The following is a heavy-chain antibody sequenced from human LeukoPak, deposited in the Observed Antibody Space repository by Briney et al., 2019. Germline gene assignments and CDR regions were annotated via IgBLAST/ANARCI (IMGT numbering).Heavy chain of an antibody. CDR1: GYTFTNYG. J-gene: IGHJ4*02. CDR3: ARVPPSAQQLFSSDY. D-gene: IGHD6-13*01. V-gene: IGHV1-18*04. Sequence: ASVMVSCKASGYTFTNYGISRVRQAPGQGLEWMSWISANNGETRYAQNFQGRVTMTTDTSTTTAYMELRSLRSDDTAVYYCARVPPSAQQLFSSDYWGQGTQVTVSS. CDR2: ISANNGET.